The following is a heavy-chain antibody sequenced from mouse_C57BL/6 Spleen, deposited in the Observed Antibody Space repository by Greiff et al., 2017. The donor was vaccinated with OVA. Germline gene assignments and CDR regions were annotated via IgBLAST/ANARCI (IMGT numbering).Heavy chain of an antibody. V-gene: IGHV5-6*01. Sequence: EVKLVESGGDLVKPGGSLKLSCAASGFTFSSYGMSWVRQTPDKRLEWVATISSGGSYTYYPDSVKGRFTISRDNARNTLYLQMSSLKSEDTAMYYCARDYGSYFDYWGQGTTLTVSS. CDR2: ISSGGSYT. CDR3: ARDYGSYFDY. J-gene: IGHJ2*01. D-gene: IGHD1-1*01. CDR1: GFTFSSYG.